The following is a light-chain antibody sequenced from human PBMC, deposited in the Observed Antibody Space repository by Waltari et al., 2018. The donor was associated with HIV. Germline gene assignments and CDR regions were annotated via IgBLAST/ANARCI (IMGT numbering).Light chain of an antibody. J-gene: IGLJ3*02. V-gene: IGLV2-23*02. CDR3: CSYAGSSTFGV. CDR1: SSDVGSYNL. CDR2: EVS. Sequence: QSALTQPASVSGSPGQSITISCTGTSSDVGSYNLVSWYQKHPGKAPKLMIYEVSKRPSGVSNRFSGSKSGNTASLTISGLQAEDEADYYCCSYAGSSTFGVFGGGTKLTVL.